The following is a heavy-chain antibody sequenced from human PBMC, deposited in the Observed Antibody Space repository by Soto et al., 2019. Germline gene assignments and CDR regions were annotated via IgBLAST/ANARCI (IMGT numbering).Heavy chain of an antibody. D-gene: IGHD3-10*01. J-gene: IGHJ5*02. CDR2: INHSGST. V-gene: IGHV4-34*01. Sequence: RILKNPGKGLEWIGEINHSGSTNYNPSLKSRVTISVDTSKNQFSLKLSSVTAADTAVYYCARLTRPFFASMVREAIQHNWFDPWGQGTLVTVSS. CDR3: ARLTRPFFASMVREAIQHNWFDP.